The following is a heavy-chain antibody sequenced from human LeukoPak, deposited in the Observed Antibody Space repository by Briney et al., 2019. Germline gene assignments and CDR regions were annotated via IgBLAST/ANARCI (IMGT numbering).Heavy chain of an antibody. Sequence: GASVKVSCKASGYTFTGYYMHWVRQAPGQGLEWMGWINPNSGGTNYAQKFQGRVTMTRDTSISTAYMELSRLRSDDTAVYYCARDQATYYDFWSGYPSGGDAFDIWGQGTMVTVSS. CDR1: GYTFTGYY. CDR3: ARDQATYYDFWSGYPSGGDAFDI. J-gene: IGHJ3*02. D-gene: IGHD3-3*01. V-gene: IGHV1-2*02. CDR2: INPNSGGT.